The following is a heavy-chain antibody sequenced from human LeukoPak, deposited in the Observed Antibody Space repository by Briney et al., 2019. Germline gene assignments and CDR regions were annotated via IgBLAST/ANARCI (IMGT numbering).Heavy chain of an antibody. Sequence: GGSLRLSCAASGFNFVNYAMHWVRQAPGKGLDWVALISYDGSFQSYADSVKGRFTISRDSSTNTVSLQMNSLRDEDMAMYYCAREIRGYYAAYWGQGILVTVSS. D-gene: IGHD3-3*01. CDR1: GFNFVNYA. J-gene: IGHJ4*02. V-gene: IGHV3-30*04. CDR2: ISYDGSFQ. CDR3: AREIRGYYAAY.